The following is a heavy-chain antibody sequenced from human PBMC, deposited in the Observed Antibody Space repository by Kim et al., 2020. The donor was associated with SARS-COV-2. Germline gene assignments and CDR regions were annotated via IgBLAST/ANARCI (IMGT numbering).Heavy chain of an antibody. J-gene: IGHJ6*02. CDR2: IYHSGST. V-gene: IGHV4-4*02. CDR1: GGSISSSNW. CDR3: ARDEHNEGHYYYYYGMDV. D-gene: IGHD2-21*01. Sequence: SETLSLTCAVSGGSISSSNWWSWVRQPPGKGLEWIGEIYHSGSTNYNPSLKSRVTISVDKSKNQFSLKLSSVTAADTAVYYCARDEHNEGHYYYYYGMDVCGQGTTVTVSS.